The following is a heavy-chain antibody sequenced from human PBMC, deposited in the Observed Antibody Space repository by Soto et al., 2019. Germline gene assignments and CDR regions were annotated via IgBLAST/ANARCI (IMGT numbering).Heavy chain of an antibody. CDR3: ARVPTYCSGTSCYNWFDP. CDR1: GGSISSGDYY. Sequence: PSETLSLTCTVSGGSISSGDYYWSWIRQPPGKGLEWIGYIYYSGSTYYNPSLKSRVTISVDTSKNQFSLKLSSVTAADTAVYYCARVPTYCSGTSCYNWFDPWGQGTLVTVSS. V-gene: IGHV4-30-4*01. D-gene: IGHD2-2*01. J-gene: IGHJ5*02. CDR2: IYYSGST.